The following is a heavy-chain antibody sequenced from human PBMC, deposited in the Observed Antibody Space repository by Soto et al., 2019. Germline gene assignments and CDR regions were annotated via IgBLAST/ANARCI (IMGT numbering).Heavy chain of an antibody. CDR2: SYHTGIT. CDR3: ARLAPIAAADGMDV. V-gene: IGHV4-61*01. D-gene: IGHD6-13*01. J-gene: IGHJ6*02. Sequence: PSETLSLTCSVSGVSVSSGSYYLSWIRQPPGKGLEWIGYSYHTGITKYNPALRSRVTISVDTSKNQFSLKLSSVTAADTAVYYCARLAPIAAADGMDVWGQGTTVTVSS. CDR1: GVSVSSGSYY.